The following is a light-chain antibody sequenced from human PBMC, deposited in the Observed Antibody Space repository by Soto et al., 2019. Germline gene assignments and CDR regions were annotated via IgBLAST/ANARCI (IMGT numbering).Light chain of an antibody. CDR2: DAS. CDR3: QQRSNWPS. J-gene: IGKJ5*01. V-gene: IGKV3-11*01. Sequence: EIVLTQSPATLSLSPGERATLSFRASQSVSNYLAWYQQKPGQAPRLLIYDASNRATDIPARFSGSGSGTDFTLTISSLEPEDFAVYYCQQRSNWPSFGQGTRLEIK. CDR1: QSVSNY.